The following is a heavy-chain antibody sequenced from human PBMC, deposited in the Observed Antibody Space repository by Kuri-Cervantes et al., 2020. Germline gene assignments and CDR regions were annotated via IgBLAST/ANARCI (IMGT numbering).Heavy chain of an antibody. Sequence: GGSLRLSCAXSGFTFSSYAMSWVRQXPGKXLEWXXXISXXGGXTYYAXSVKGRXTISRDNSXNTLYLQMNSLRAEDTAVXYCAKVTDYXXSGRMDVWGQGTTVTVSS. CDR2: ISXXGGXT. J-gene: IGHJ6*02. V-gene: IGHV3-23*01. D-gene: IGHD3-10*01. CDR3: AKVTDYXXSGRMDV. CDR1: GFTFSSYA.